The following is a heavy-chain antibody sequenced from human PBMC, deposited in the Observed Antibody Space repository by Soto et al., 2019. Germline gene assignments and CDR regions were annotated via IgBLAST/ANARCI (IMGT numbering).Heavy chain of an antibody. CDR1: GYSISSGYY. V-gene: IGHV4-38-2*02. CDR2: IYHSGST. Sequence: PSETLSLTCAVSGYSISSGYYWGWIRQPPGKGLEWIGSIYHSGSTYYNPSLKSRVTISVDTSKNQFSLKLSSVTAADTAVYYCAREGNYDFWSGYYNLVPLCGWFDPWGQGNLVTVSS. J-gene: IGHJ5*02. CDR3: AREGNYDFWSGYYNLVPLCGWFDP. D-gene: IGHD3-3*01.